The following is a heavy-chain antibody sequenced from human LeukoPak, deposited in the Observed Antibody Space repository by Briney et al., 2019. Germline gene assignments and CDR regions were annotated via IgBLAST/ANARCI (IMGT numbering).Heavy chain of an antibody. Sequence: ASVKVSFKASGHTFTGYYMHWVRQAPGQGLEWMGWINPNSGGTNHAQKFQGRVSMTRDTSISTAYMELSRLRSDDTAVYYCAQSSGWDSLKYWGQGTLVTVSS. J-gene: IGHJ4*02. D-gene: IGHD6-19*01. CDR1: GHTFTGYY. V-gene: IGHV1-2*02. CDR3: AQSSGWDSLKY. CDR2: INPNSGGT.